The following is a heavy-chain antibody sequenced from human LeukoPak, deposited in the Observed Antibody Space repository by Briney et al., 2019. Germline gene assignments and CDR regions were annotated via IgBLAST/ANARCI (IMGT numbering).Heavy chain of an antibody. D-gene: IGHD5-18*01. J-gene: IGHJ5*02. CDR1: RFPFSSHW. CDR2: IRQDGGDE. Sequence: GGSLRLSCVASRFPFSSHWMSWVRQAPGKGLEWVANIRQDGGDEYYVDSVKGRFTISRDNAKSSLYLGMNSLRVEDTAVYYCASLDTTMIMRGLGCSWGQGTLVTVSS. V-gene: IGHV3-7*01. CDR3: ASLDTTMIMRGLGCS.